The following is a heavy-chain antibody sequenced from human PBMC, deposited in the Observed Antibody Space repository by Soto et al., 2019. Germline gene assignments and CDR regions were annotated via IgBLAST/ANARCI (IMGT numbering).Heavy chain of an antibody. Sequence: QVQLVESGGGVVQPGRSLRLSCAASGFTFSSYGMHWVRQAPGKGLEWVAVIWYDGSNKYYADSVKGRFTISRYTSKHTLYLQMNSLRAEDTAVYYCARDGGDFGSGYPYYMDVWGNGTTVTVSS. V-gene: IGHV3-33*01. CDR1: GFTFSSYG. CDR3: ARDGGDFGSGYPYYMDV. CDR2: IWYDGSNK. J-gene: IGHJ6*03. D-gene: IGHD3-3*01.